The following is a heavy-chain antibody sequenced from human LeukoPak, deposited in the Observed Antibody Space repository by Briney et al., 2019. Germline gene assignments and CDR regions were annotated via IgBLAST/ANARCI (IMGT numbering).Heavy chain of an antibody. D-gene: IGHD5-24*01. J-gene: IGHJ6*02. V-gene: IGHV1-69*13. Sequence: GASVTVSCTASGGTFSIYAISWVRQAPGQGLEWMGGIIPIFGTANYAQKFQGRVTITADESTSTAYMELSSLRSEDTAVYYCARDAWPYGMDVWGQGTTVTVSS. CDR2: IIPIFGTA. CDR3: ARDAWPYGMDV. CDR1: GGTFSIYA.